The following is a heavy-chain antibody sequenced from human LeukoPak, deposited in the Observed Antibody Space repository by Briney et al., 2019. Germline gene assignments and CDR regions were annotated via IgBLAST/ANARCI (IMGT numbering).Heavy chain of an antibody. Sequence: GGSLRLSCAASGFTFSTYAMHWVRQAPGKGLEWVAVISYDGSSKFYGDSVKGRFTISRDNSKNTMYLQMNNLREEDTAVYYCTRDPILGAPDYFDYWGQGTLVTVSS. J-gene: IGHJ4*02. CDR3: TRDPILGAPDYFDY. CDR1: GFTFSTYA. V-gene: IGHV3-30*04. D-gene: IGHD1-26*01. CDR2: ISYDGSSK.